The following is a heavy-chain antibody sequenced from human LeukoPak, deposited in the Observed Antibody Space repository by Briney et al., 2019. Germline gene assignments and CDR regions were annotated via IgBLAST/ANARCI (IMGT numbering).Heavy chain of an antibody. J-gene: IGHJ4*02. D-gene: IGHD6-13*01. V-gene: IGHV1-18*01. CDR1: GYTFTSYG. CDR2: ISAYNGNT. CDR3: ARGLAAAKGLGIEY. Sequence: EASVNLSCTSSGYTFTSYGISWVRQAPGQGLEWMGWISAYNGNTNYAQKLQGRVTMTTDTSTTTAYMELRSLRSDDTAVYYCARGLAAAKGLGIEYWGQGTLVTVSS.